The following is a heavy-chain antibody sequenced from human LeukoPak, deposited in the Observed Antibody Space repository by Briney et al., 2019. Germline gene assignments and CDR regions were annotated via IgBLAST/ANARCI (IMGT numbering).Heavy chain of an antibody. CDR3: AKIAAAGNDYYYGMDV. V-gene: IGHV3-9*01. J-gene: IGHJ6*02. Sequence: GRSLRLSCAASGFTFDDYAMHWVRQAPGKGLEWVSGISWNSGSMGYADSVKGRFTISRDNAKNSLYLQMNSLRAEDTALYYCAKIAAAGNDYYYGMDVWGQGTTVTVSS. CDR2: ISWNSGSM. CDR1: GFTFDDYA. D-gene: IGHD6-13*01.